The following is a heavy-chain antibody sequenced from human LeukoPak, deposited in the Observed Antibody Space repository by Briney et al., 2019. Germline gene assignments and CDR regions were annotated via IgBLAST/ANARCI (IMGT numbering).Heavy chain of an antibody. CDR3: AKVEYSSSWYPDY. D-gene: IGHD6-13*01. Sequence: GGSLRLSCAASGFTFSSYAMTWVRQAPGKGLEWVSAISGSGGSTYYADSVKGRFTISRDNSKNTLYLQMNSLRAEDTAVYYCAKVEYSSSWYPDYWGQGTLVTVSS. CDR2: ISGSGGST. V-gene: IGHV3-23*01. J-gene: IGHJ4*02. CDR1: GFTFSSYA.